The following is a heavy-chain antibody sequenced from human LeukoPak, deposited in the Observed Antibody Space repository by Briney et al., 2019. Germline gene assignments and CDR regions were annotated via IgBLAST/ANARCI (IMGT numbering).Heavy chain of an antibody. J-gene: IGHJ3*02. CDR1: GYTFSGYY. V-gene: IGHV1-2*02. D-gene: IGHD4-17*01. CDR3: ARVASYGDFPDALAI. CDR2: INPHTGGA. Sequence: ASVKISCKTFGYTFSGYYMQWVRQAPGQGLEWMGWINPHTGGAKYGHKFQGRVTMTRDKSINTAYMEVSSLRSDDTAVYYCARVASYGDFPDALAIWGQGTLVIVSS.